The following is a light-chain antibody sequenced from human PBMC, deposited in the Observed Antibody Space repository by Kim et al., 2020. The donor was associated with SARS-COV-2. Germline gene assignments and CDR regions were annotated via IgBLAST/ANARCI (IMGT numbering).Light chain of an antibody. CDR1: QDINTR. V-gene: IGKV1D-16*01. J-gene: IGKJ5*01. CDR3: QQNQRYPIT. Sequence: DIQMTQSPSSLSASVGDRVTITCRASQDINTRLVWYQQKPEKDPKTLIYAASNLQSGVPSRFSGSGSGTDFTLTISSLQPEDFATYYCQQNQRYPITFGQGTRLEIK. CDR2: AAS.